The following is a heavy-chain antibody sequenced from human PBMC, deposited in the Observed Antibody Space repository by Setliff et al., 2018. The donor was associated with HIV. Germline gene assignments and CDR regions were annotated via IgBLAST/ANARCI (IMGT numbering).Heavy chain of an antibody. CDR3: ARQATTVGFNDY. Sequence: GESLKISCKASGYTFMNYWIGWVRQVPGKGLEWMGIIYPGDSDTRYSPSFQGQVTMSADKSISTAYLQWSSLKASDTAMYYCARQATTVGFNDYWGQGSLVTVSS. D-gene: IGHD4-17*01. V-gene: IGHV5-51*01. CDR2: IYPGDSDT. J-gene: IGHJ4*02. CDR1: GYTFMNYW.